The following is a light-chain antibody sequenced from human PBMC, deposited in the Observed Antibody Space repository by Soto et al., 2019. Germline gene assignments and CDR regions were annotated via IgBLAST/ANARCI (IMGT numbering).Light chain of an antibody. CDR1: SSDVGRYEY. CDR2: DVN. Sequence: QSALTQPASVSGSPGQSISISSTGTSSDVGRYEYVSWYQQYPGKAPKLIIHDVNNRPSGVSNRFSGSKSGNTASLTISGLQAEDEADYYCNSMTTSSSSRFVFGTGTKLTVL. J-gene: IGLJ1*01. V-gene: IGLV2-14*01. CDR3: NSMTTSSSSRFV.